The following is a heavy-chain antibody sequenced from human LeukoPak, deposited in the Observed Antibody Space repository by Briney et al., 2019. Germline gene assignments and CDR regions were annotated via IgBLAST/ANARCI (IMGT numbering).Heavy chain of an antibody. CDR3: ARGSIVGATFDYFDY. CDR1: GYTFTGYY. Sequence: ASMKVSCKASGYTFTGYYIHWVRQAPGQGLEWMGWINPNSGGTNYAQKFQGRVTMTRDKSISTAYMDLSRLRSDDTAVYYCARGSIVGATFDYFDYWGQGTLVTVSS. J-gene: IGHJ4*02. V-gene: IGHV1-2*02. D-gene: IGHD1-26*01. CDR2: INPNSGGT.